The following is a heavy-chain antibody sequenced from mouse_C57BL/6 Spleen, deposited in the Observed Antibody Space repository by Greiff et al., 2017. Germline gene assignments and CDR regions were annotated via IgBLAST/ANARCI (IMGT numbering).Heavy chain of an antibody. D-gene: IGHD2-4*01. CDR3: ARHGYDYDYFDY. CDR1: GYSFTGYY. V-gene: IGHV1-42*01. CDR2: INPSTGGT. J-gene: IGHJ2*01. Sequence: EVKLVESGPELVKPGASVKISCKASGYSFTGYYMNWVKQSPEKSLEWIGEINPSTGGTTYNQKFKAKATLTVDKSSSTAYMQLKSLTSEDSAVYYCARHGYDYDYFDYWGQGTTLTVSS.